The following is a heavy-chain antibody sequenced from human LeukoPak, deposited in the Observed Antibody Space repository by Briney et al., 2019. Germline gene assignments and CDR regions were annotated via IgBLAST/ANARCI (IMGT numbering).Heavy chain of an antibody. CDR1: GFTFDDYA. Sequence: GRSLRLSCAASGFTFDDYAMHWVWQAPGKGLEWVSGISWNSGSIGYADSVKGRFTISRDNAKNSLYLQMNSLRAEDTALYYCAKDTQQLSYYYYYGMDVWGQGTTVTVSS. D-gene: IGHD6-13*01. CDR2: ISWNSGSI. V-gene: IGHV3-9*01. CDR3: AKDTQQLSYYYYYGMDV. J-gene: IGHJ6*02.